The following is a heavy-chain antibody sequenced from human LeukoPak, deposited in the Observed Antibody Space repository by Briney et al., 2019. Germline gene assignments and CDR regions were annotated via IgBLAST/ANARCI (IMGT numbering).Heavy chain of an antibody. Sequence: GGSLRLSCASSGFTFSNYIMTWVRQAPGRGLEWVSAISGSGGSTYYADSVKGRFTVSRDNAKLYLQMNSLRADDTAVYYCAGGQGWHFDLWGLGTLITVSS. V-gene: IGHV3-23*01. D-gene: IGHD2-15*01. CDR2: ISGSGGST. CDR1: GFTFSNYI. J-gene: IGHJ2*01. CDR3: AGGQGWHFDL.